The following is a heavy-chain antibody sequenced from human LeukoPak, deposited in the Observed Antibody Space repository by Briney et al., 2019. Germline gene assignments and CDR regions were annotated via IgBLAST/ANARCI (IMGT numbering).Heavy chain of an antibody. V-gene: IGHV3-30-3*01. CDR2: ISYDGSNK. J-gene: IGHJ4*02. D-gene: IGHD5-18*01. CDR3: ARDNAEGYSYGSGADYFDY. CDR1: GFTFSSYA. Sequence: PGGSLRLSCAASGFTFSSYAMHWVRQAPGKGLEWVAVISYDGSNKYYADSVKGRFTISRDNSKNTLYLQMNSLRAEDTAVYYCARDNAEGYSYGSGADYFDYWGQGTLVTVSS.